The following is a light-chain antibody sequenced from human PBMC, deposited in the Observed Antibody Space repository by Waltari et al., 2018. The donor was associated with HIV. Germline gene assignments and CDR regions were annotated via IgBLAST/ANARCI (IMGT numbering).Light chain of an antibody. J-gene: IGKJ3*01. CDR1: QTGSSNY. CDR2: SAS. Sequence: EIVLTQSPGTLSLSPGDRATLSCRASQTGSSNYLAWYQQKPGQTPRLLIYSASSRATGIPDRFRGSGSGTDFTLNISRLEPEDFAVYFCQQYGNSPPFTFGPGTKVEIK. V-gene: IGKV3-20*01. CDR3: QQYGNSPPFT.